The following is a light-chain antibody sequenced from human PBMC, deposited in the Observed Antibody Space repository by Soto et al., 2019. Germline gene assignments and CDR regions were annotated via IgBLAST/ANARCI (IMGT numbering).Light chain of an antibody. CDR1: QSISSW. Sequence: DIQMTQSPSTLSASVGDRVTITCRASQSISSWLAWYQQKPGKAPKLLIYDASSLESGVPSRFSGSGSGTEFTLTISSLQPDDFATYYCQQNNSPCTSGQGTKVDI. CDR3: QQNNSPCT. V-gene: IGKV1-5*01. J-gene: IGKJ1*01. CDR2: DAS.